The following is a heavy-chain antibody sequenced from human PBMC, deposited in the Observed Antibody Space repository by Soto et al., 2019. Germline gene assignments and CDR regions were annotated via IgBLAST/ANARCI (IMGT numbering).Heavy chain of an antibody. Sequence: PSETLSLTCTVSGASISGFYWSWIRKSAGKGLEWIGRIYATGTADYNPSLKSRVMMSVDTSKKQFSLKLRSVTAADTAVYYCVRDGTKTLRDWFDPWGQGISVTVSS. J-gene: IGHJ5*02. V-gene: IGHV4-4*07. CDR1: GASISGFY. CDR2: IYATGTA. CDR3: VRDGTKTLRDWFDP. D-gene: IGHD1-1*01.